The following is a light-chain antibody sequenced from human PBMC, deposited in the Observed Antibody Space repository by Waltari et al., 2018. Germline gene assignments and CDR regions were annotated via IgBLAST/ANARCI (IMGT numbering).Light chain of an antibody. V-gene: IGLV1-40*01. CDR1: SPNNGAGND. Sequence: HSVLTPPPSVSGAPGPRVTISCTGRSPNNGAGNDVHSDQQLPGAAPKVLVYGNRHGPSGVPHRFSGSKSGTSASLAITGIQSEDEADFYGQSYDSSLGGWVFGGGTELTV. CDR3: QSYDSSLGGWV. CDR2: GNR. J-gene: IGLJ3*02.